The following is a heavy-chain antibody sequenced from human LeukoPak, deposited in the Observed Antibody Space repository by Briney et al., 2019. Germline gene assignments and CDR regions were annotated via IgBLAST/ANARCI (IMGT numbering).Heavy chain of an antibody. Sequence: PGGSLRLSCAASGFTFSSYSMNWVRQAPGKGLEWVSSISSSSSYIYYADSVKGRFTISRDNAKNSLYLQMNSLRAEDTAVYYCARVPNYGDYSVYYFDYWGQGTLVTVSS. V-gene: IGHV3-21*01. CDR3: ARVPNYGDYSVYYFDY. D-gene: IGHD4-17*01. J-gene: IGHJ4*02. CDR1: GFTFSSYS. CDR2: ISSSSSYI.